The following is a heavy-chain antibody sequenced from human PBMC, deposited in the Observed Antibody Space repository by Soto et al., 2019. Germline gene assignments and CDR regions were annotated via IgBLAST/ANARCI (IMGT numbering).Heavy chain of an antibody. CDR3: AKDGGWSLAVAGLFDY. CDR1: GSTFSSDD. J-gene: IGHJ4*02. V-gene: IGHV3-23*01. D-gene: IGHD6-19*01. Sequence: PVGSLRRSCVVSGSTFSSDDMSWVRQAPGRGLEWVSGISDSGGSTYYADSVKGRFTISRDNAKNTLYLQMKSLRVEDTALYYCAKDGGWSLAVAGLFDYWGPGTQVTVSS. CDR2: ISDSGGST.